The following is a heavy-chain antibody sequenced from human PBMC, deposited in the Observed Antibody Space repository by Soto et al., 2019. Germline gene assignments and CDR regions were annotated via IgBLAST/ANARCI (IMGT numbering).Heavy chain of an antibody. D-gene: IGHD1-26*01. CDR3: ARDQSGSYYGGGYYYYYGMDV. J-gene: IGHJ6*02. V-gene: IGHV1-18*04. CDR2: ISAYNGNT. CDR1: GYTFTSYG. Sequence: RASVKVSCKASGYTFTSYGISWVRQAPGQGLEWMGWISAYNGNTNYAQKLQGRVTMTTDTSTSTAYMELRSLRSDDTAVYYCARDQSGSYYGGGYYYYYGMDVWGQGTTVTVYS.